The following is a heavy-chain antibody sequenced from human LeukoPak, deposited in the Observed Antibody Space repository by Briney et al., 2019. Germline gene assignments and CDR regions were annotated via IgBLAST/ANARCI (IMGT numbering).Heavy chain of an antibody. CDR2: IYSGGST. Sequence: PGGSLRLSCAASGFTVSSNYMSWVRQAPGKGLEWVSVIYSGGSTYYADSVKGRFTISRDNSKNTLYLQMNSLRAEDTAVYYCARGLIAAAGTYDAFDIWGQGTMVTVSS. J-gene: IGHJ3*02. CDR1: GFTVSSNY. CDR3: ARGLIAAAGTYDAFDI. D-gene: IGHD6-13*01. V-gene: IGHV3-66*01.